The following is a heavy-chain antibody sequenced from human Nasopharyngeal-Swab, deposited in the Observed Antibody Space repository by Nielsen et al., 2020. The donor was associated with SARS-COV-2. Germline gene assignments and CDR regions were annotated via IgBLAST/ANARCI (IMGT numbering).Heavy chain of an antibody. Sequence: GGSLRLSCAASGFTFSNAWMSWVRQAPGKGLEWVGRIKTKTDGGTTDYGAPVKGRFTISRDDSKNTLYLEMNSLKTEDTAVYFCTLLQGRSSLYFDYWGLGTLVTVSS. CDR3: TLLQGRSSLYFDY. V-gene: IGHV3-15*01. CDR2: IKTKTDGGTT. J-gene: IGHJ4*02. CDR1: GFTFSNAW. D-gene: IGHD3-3*01.